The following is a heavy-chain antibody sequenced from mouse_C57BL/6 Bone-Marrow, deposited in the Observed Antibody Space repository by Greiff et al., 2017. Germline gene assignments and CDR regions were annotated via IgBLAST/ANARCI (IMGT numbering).Heavy chain of an antibody. Sequence: EVKLMESGPGLVKPSQSLSLTCSVTGYSITSGYYWNWIRQFPGNKLEWVGYISYDGSNNYNPSLKNRISITRDTSKNQFFLKLNSVTTEDTATYYCASDYYGSSYEPAWFAYWGQGTLVTVSA. V-gene: IGHV3-6*01. CDR3: ASDYYGSSYEPAWFAY. CDR1: GYSITSGYY. CDR2: ISYDGSN. J-gene: IGHJ3*01. D-gene: IGHD1-1*01.